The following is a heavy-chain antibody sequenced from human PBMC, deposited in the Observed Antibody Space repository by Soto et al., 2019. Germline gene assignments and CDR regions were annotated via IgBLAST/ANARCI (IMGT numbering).Heavy chain of an antibody. J-gene: IGHJ4*02. CDR3: ASLIYDSSNFYDNDY. Sequence: GGFLRLSCAASGFTFSGSSMHWVRQASGKGLEWVARSRSKANNYATTYAASVKGRFTISRDESKNTTYLQMNSLKTEDTAIYYCASLIYDSSNFYDNDYWGQGTLVTVSS. CDR1: GFTFSGSS. CDR2: SRSKANNYAT. D-gene: IGHD3-22*01. V-gene: IGHV3-73*01.